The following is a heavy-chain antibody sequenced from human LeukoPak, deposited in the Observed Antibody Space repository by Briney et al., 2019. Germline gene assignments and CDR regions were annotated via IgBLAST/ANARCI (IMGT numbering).Heavy chain of an antibody. CDR3: ASAYYDFWSGYYRVYNWFDP. CDR2: INHSGST. Sequence: PSETLSLTCAVYGGSFSGYYWSWIRQPPGKGLEWIGEINHSGSTNYNPSLKSRVTISVDTSKNQFSLKLSSVTAADTAVYYCASAYYDFWSGYYRVYNWFDPWGQGTLVTVSS. V-gene: IGHV4-34*01. CDR1: GGSFSGYY. D-gene: IGHD3-3*01. J-gene: IGHJ5*02.